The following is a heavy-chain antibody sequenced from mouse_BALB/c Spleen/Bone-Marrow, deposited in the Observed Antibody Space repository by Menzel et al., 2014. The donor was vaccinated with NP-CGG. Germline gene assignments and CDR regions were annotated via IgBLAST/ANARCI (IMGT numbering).Heavy chain of an antibody. Sequence: EVQLQQSGGGLAQPGGSLKLPCAASGFDFSGFWMGWVRQAPGKGLEWIGEINPDSSTINYTPSLKDRFIISRDNAKNTLYLQMSKVRSEDTALYYCARLGYYGGFAHWGQGTLVTVSA. CDR2: INPDSSTI. J-gene: IGHJ3*01. V-gene: IGHV4-1*02. CDR1: GFDFSGFW. D-gene: IGHD2-3*01. CDR3: ARLGYYGGFAH.